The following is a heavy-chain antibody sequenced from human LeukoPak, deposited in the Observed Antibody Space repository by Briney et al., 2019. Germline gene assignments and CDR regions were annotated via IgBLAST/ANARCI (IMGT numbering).Heavy chain of an antibody. V-gene: IGHV3-23*01. Sequence: GGSLRLSCAASGFTFSSYAMSWVRQAPGKGLEWVSAISGSGGSTYYADSVKGRFTISRDNSKNTLYLQMSSLRAEDTAVYYCAKDPRSSRARDDYWGQGTLVTVSS. CDR1: GFTFSSYA. D-gene: IGHD6-6*01. CDR2: ISGSGGST. J-gene: IGHJ4*02. CDR3: AKDPRSSRARDDY.